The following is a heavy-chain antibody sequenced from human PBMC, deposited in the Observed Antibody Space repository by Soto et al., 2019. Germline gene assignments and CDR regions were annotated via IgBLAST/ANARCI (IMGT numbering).Heavy chain of an antibody. CDR1: GFDFSGSE. Sequence: EVKLVESGGALVQPGGSLRLSCTASGFDFSGSEMNWFRQAAGKGLEWVAYITGSGGVTFHADSVKGRFSISRDNAKNSFFMDMSDLTADDTGVYYCAKVAPFILGSPFWGQGTLVTVSS. V-gene: IGHV3-48*03. D-gene: IGHD2-21*01. J-gene: IGHJ4*02. CDR2: ITGSGGVT. CDR3: AKVAPFILGSPF.